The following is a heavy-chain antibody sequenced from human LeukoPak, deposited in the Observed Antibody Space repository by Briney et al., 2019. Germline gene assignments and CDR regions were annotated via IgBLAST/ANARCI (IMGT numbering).Heavy chain of an antibody. Sequence: GASVKVSCKASGYSFSYYGINWVRRAPGQGLEWMGWISTYNGNTNYAQKFQGRVTMTTDTSTSTAYMELRSLRSDDTAVYYCARERGGDSGSYHPTDYWGQGTLVTVSS. V-gene: IGHV1-18*01. CDR1: GYSFSYYG. CDR2: ISTYNGNT. CDR3: ARERGGDSGSYHPTDY. D-gene: IGHD1-26*01. J-gene: IGHJ4*02.